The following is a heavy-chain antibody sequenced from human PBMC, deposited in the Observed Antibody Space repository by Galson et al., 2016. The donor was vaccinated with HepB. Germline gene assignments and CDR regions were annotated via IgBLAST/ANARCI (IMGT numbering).Heavy chain of an antibody. CDR1: GYSFISYG. Sequence: SCKASGYSFISYGISWVRQVRGQGLEWMGWISTYNGNTNYEQKFKGRVTLTADISTSTAQMELRSLRSDDTAVYYCARDGTLSGSYYHFYGMDVWGQGTTVTVSS. CDR3: ARDGTLSGSYYHFYGMDV. D-gene: IGHD1-26*01. J-gene: IGHJ6*02. V-gene: IGHV1-18*01. CDR2: ISTYNGNT.